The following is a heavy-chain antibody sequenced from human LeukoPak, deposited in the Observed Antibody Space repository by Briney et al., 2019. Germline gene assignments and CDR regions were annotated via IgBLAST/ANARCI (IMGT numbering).Heavy chain of an antibody. CDR2: ISDSGGNT. V-gene: IGHV3-23*01. Sequence: GGSLRLSCAASGFTFSSYAMTWVRQAPGKGLWWVSTISDSGGNTYYADSVAGRFTISRGNSRDTLYLQMNSLRADDTAVYFCARGGFLGPDYWGQGTLVTVSS. J-gene: IGHJ4*02. D-gene: IGHD3-16*01. CDR3: ARGGFLGPDY. CDR1: GFTFSSYA.